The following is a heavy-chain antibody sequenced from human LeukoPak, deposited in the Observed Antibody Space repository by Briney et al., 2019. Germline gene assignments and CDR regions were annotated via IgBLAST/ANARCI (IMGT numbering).Heavy chain of an antibody. CDR1: GFTFSSYA. V-gene: IGHV3-23*01. J-gene: IGHJ4*02. D-gene: IGHD3-3*01. CDR2: ISGSGGST. CDR3: AKTHSMTLSAPSGYSSY. Sequence: GGSLRLSCAASGFTFSSYAMSWVRQAPGKGLEWVSAISGSGGSTYYADSVKGRFTISRDNSKNTLYLQMNSLRAEDTAVYYCAKTHSMTLSAPSGYSSYWGQGTLVTVSS.